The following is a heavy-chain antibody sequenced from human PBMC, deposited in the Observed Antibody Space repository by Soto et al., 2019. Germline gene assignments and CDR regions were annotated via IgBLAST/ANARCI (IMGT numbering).Heavy chain of an antibody. CDR1: GYSFTSYF. D-gene: IGHD3-10*01. Sequence: GESLKISCKGSGYSFTSYFIGWVRQMPGKGLEWMGIIYPGDSDTRYSPSFQGQVTISADKSISTAYLQWSSLKASDTAMYYCAGGGVRGVITRTRDYYGMDVWGQGTTVTVSS. V-gene: IGHV5-51*01. CDR2: IYPGDSDT. J-gene: IGHJ6*02. CDR3: AGGGVRGVITRTRDYYGMDV.